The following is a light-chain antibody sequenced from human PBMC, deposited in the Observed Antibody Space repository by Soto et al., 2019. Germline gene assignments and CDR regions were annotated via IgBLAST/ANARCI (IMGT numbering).Light chain of an antibody. CDR2: GAS. Sequence: EIVMTQSPSTLXXSXXXXAXXXXXXSQSVSSNFAWYQQRPGQAPRLLVYGASTRATGVPVRFSGSGSGTEFTLTISSLQSEDFAVYYCQQYNKWPLITFGQGTRLEIK. V-gene: IGKV3-15*01. CDR1: QSVSSN. CDR3: QQYNKWPLIT. J-gene: IGKJ5*01.